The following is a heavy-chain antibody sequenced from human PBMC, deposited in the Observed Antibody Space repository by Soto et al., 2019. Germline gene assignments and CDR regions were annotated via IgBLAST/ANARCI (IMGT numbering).Heavy chain of an antibody. CDR3: AKDREMTTRFYNWFDP. Sequence: EVQLLESGGGLVQPGGSLRLSCAASGFTFSSYAMSWVRQAPGKGLEWVSAISGSGGSTYYADSVKGRFTISRDNSKNTLYLQMNSLRAEDTAVYYCAKDREMTTRFYNWFDPWGQGTLVTVPS. CDR1: GFTFSSYA. V-gene: IGHV3-23*01. J-gene: IGHJ5*02. CDR2: ISGSGGST. D-gene: IGHD4-4*01.